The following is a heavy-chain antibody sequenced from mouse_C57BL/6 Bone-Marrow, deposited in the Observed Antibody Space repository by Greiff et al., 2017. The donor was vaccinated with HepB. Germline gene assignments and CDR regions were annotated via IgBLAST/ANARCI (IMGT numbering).Heavy chain of an antibody. J-gene: IGHJ2*01. CDR1: GFTFSSYT. CDR3: ARHENYGSPFDY. CDR2: ISGGGGNT. V-gene: IGHV5-9*01. D-gene: IGHD1-1*01. Sequence: EVMLEESGGGLVKPGGSLKLSCAASGFTFSSYTMSWVRQTPEKRLEWVATISGGGGNTYYPDSVKGRFTISRDNAKNTLYLQMSSLRSEDTALYYCARHENYGSPFDYWGQGTTLTVSS.